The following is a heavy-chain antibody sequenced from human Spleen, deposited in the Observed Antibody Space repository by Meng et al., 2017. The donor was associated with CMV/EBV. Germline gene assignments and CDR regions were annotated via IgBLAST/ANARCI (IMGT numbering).Heavy chain of an antibody. V-gene: IGHV1-69-2*01. J-gene: IGHJ4*02. CDR2: VDPLDGET. D-gene: IGHD1-26*01. CDR3: TTQMKYNGDSYFGY. Sequence: SGYTFSDYYIDWVQQAPGKGLEWMGLVDPLDGETVYADKFQGRVTMTADTSTDTAYMELSSLRSDDTAVYYCTTQMKYNGDSYFGYWGQGTLVTVSS. CDR1: GYTFSDYY.